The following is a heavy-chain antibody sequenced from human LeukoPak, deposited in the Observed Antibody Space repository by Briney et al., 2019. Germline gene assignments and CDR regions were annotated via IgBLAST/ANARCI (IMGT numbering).Heavy chain of an antibody. V-gene: IGHV3-21*01. CDR3: ARGVVSVGATETYYYYYYGMDV. D-gene: IGHD1-26*01. CDR1: GFDFSSYS. CDR2: ISGDSTYI. Sequence: GGSLRLSCAVSGFDFSSYSMNWVRRAPGKGLEWVSSISGDSTYIYHADSVRGRFTISRDNADNSLYLQMNSLRAEDTAVYYCARGVVSVGATETYYYYYYGMDVWGQGTTVTVSS. J-gene: IGHJ6*02.